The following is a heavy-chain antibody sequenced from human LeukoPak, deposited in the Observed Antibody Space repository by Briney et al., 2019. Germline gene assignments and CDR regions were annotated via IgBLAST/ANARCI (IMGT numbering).Heavy chain of an antibody. CDR2: INPNSGGT. D-gene: IGHD3-22*01. J-gene: IGHJ4*02. CDR3: ARVATMIVVVIPAHFDY. Sequence: GASVKVSCKASGYTFTGYYMHWVRQAPGQGLEWMGWINPNSGGTNYAQKFQGRVTMTRDTSISTAYMELSRLRSDDTAVYYCARVATMIVVVIPAHFDYWGQGTLVTVSS. CDR1: GYTFTGYY. V-gene: IGHV1-2*02.